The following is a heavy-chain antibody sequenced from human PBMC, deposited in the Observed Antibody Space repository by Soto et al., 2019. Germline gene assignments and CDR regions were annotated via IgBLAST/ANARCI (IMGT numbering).Heavy chain of an antibody. D-gene: IGHD3-22*01. Sequence: QVQLVESGGGVVQPGRSLRLSCAASGFTFSSYGMHWVRQAPGKGLEWVAVVSCDGRNEYYPDSVKGRFTISRDNSKNTLYLEMNSLRAEDTAVFYCVRGDNYDSSTFDYWGQGTLVTVSS. V-gene: IGHV3-30*03. CDR3: VRGDNYDSSTFDY. CDR1: GFTFSSYG. CDR2: VSCDGRNE. J-gene: IGHJ4*02.